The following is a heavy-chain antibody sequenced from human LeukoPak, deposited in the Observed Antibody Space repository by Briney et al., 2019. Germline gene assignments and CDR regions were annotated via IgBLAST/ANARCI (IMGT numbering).Heavy chain of an antibody. CDR1: GFTFSDYY. D-gene: IGHD3-9*01. J-gene: IGHJ3*02. Sequence: GGSLRLSCAASGFTFSDYYMSWIRQAPGKGLEWVSVIYSGGSTYYADSVKGRFTISRDNSKNTLYLQMNSLRAEDTAVYYCARGGRYFDWLLFGAFDIWGQGTMVTVSS. V-gene: IGHV3-53*01. CDR2: IYSGGST. CDR3: ARGGRYFDWLLFGAFDI.